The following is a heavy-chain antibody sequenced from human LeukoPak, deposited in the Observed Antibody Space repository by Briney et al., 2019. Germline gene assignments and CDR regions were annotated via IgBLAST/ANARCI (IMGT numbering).Heavy chain of an antibody. CDR3: AGGGYSYGQHY. CDR2: IDPSDSYT. Sequence: GASLKISCECSGYRFTRHWNSWGRQLPGKRLEWGGRIDPSDSYTNYSPSFQGHVTISADKSISTAYLQWSSLKASDTAMYYCAGGGYSYGQHYWGQGNLVTVSS. CDR1: GYRFTRHW. J-gene: IGHJ4*02. D-gene: IGHD5-18*01. V-gene: IGHV5-10-1*01.